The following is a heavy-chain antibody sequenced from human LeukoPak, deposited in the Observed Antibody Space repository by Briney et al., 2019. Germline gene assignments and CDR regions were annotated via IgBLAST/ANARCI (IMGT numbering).Heavy chain of an antibody. J-gene: IGHJ3*02. V-gene: IGHV1-18*04. Sequence: ASVKVSCKASGYTFTNYGISWVRQAPGQGLEWMAWISANNGETRYAQNLQGRVTMTTDSSTSTAYMELRSLRSDGTAVYYCARLHRGEEAFDIWGQGTMVTVSS. CDR2: ISANNGET. CDR1: GYTFTNYG. CDR3: ARLHRGEEAFDI.